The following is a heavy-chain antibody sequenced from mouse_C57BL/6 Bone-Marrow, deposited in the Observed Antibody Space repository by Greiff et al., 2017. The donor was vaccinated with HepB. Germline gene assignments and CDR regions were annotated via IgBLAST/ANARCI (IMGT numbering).Heavy chain of an antibody. D-gene: IGHD1-1*01. CDR3: ARKRRSGSNWYFDV. V-gene: IGHV1-81*01. Sequence: VMLVESGAELARPGASVKLSCKASGYTFTSYGISWVKQRTGQGLEWIGEIYPRSGNTYYNEKFKGKATLTADKSSSTAYMELRSLTSEDSAVYFCARKRRSGSNWYFDVWGTGTTVTVSS. CDR2: IYPRSGNT. J-gene: IGHJ1*03. CDR1: GYTFTSYG.